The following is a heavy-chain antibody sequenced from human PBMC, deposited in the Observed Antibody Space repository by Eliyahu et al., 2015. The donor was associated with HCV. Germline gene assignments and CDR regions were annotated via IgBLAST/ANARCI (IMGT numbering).Heavy chain of an antibody. D-gene: IGHD3-10*01. CDR2: ISSNGGST. CDR1: GFPFXNXX. CDR3: VKDRVLYYYGSGSYFDY. J-gene: IGHJ4*02. Sequence: EVQLVESGGGLVXPGESXRLSCSASGFPFXNXXMHWVRQAPGKGLEYVSSISSNGGSTHYAASVKGRFTISRDNSKNTLSLQMSSLRAEDTAVYYCVKDRVLYYYGSGSYFDYWGQGTLVTVSS. V-gene: IGHV3-64D*06.